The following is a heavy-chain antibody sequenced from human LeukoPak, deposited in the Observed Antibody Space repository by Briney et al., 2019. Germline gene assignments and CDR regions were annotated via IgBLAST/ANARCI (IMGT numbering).Heavy chain of an antibody. D-gene: IGHD6-6*01. CDR1: GFMFSSYG. J-gene: IGHJ6*03. CDR2: ISYDGSTE. Sequence: GGSLRLSCAASGFMFSSYGLHWVRQAPGKGLEWVAIISYDGSTEYYADSVKGRFTISRDNSKDTLYLQMNSLRAEDTAVYYCARAHLSSASTDYMDVWGKGTTVTVSS. V-gene: IGHV3-30*03. CDR3: ARAHLSSASTDYMDV.